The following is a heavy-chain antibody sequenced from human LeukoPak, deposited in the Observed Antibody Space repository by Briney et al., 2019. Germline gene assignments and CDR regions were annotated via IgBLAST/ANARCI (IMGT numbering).Heavy chain of an antibody. CDR2: ISADGSTA. CDR1: GFIFSNRF. V-gene: IGHV3-23*01. CDR3: AKESGWITGYGLDV. D-gene: IGHD6-19*01. J-gene: IGHJ6*02. Sequence: GGSLRLSCAASGFIFSNRFVSWVRQAPGKGLEWVSTISADGSTAYYADSMKGRLTISRDNSRNTLFLQMSSLRVEDTAIYYCAKESGWITGYGLDVWGQGTTVTVSS.